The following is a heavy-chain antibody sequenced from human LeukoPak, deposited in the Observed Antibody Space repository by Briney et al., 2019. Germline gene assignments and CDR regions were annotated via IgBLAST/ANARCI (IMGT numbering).Heavy chain of an antibody. CDR2: IQNDGKNK. V-gene: IGHV3-30*02. J-gene: IGHJ4*02. D-gene: IGHD2-15*01. Sequence: PGGSLRLSCAASGFTFSDYWMTWVRQAPGKGLEWVAFIQNDGKNKYYAESVKGRFTISRDNSKNMLYLQMTSLRIDEDTAIYYCVKATYCFDDWGQGTLVTVSS. CDR3: VKATYCFDD. CDR1: GFTFSDYW.